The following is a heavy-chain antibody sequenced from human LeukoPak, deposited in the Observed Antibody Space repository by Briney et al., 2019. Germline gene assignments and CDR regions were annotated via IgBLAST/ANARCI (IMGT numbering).Heavy chain of an antibody. J-gene: IGHJ4*02. D-gene: IGHD4-17*01. CDR1: GFTFSSYS. CDR3: ARQGPYGDYSH. Sequence: GGSLRLSCAASGFTFSSYSMNWVRQAQGKGLEWVSSISSSSYILYADSVKGRFTISRGNAKNSLFLQINSLRAEDTAVYYCARQGPYGDYSHWGQGTMVTVSS. V-gene: IGHV3-21*01. CDR2: ISSSSYI.